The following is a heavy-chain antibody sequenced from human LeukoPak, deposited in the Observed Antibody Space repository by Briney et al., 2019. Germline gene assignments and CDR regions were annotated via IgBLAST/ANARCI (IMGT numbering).Heavy chain of an antibody. CDR3: ATYMTTVTPGGY. CDR1: GGSISSSNW. D-gene: IGHD4-17*01. CDR2: IYHSGST. J-gene: IGHJ4*02. Sequence: SETLSLTCSVSGGSISSSNWWSWVRQPPGKGLEWIGEIYHSGSTNYNPSLKSRVTISVDKSKNQFSLKLSSVTAADTAVYYCATYMTTVTPGGYWGQGTLVTVSS. V-gene: IGHV4-4*02.